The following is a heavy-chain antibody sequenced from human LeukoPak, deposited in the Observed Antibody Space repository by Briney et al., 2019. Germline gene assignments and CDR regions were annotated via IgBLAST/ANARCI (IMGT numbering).Heavy chain of an antibody. V-gene: IGHV3-21*06. CDR2: ISSTGANI. D-gene: IGHD6-19*01. CDR3: AGLHSSGWREWGS. CDR1: GFTVSSNY. J-gene: IGHJ5*02. Sequence: GGSLRLSCAASGFTVSSNYMNWVRQAPGKGLEWVSSISSTGANIYYSDSVKGRFTISRDNANDSLFLHMSDLRAEDTAVYYCAGLHSSGWREWGSWGQGTLVTVSS.